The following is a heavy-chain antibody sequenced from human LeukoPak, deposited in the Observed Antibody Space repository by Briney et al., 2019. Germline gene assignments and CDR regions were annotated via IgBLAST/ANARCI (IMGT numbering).Heavy chain of an antibody. CDR1: GXSISSSSYY. CDR2: IYYSGST. CDR3: ARGTTVIDY. V-gene: IGHV4-39*01. D-gene: IGHD4-17*01. J-gene: IGHJ4*02. Sequence: SETLSLTWTVSGXSISSSSYYWGWIRQPPGKGLEWIGSIYYSGSTYYNPSLKSRVTISVDTSKNQFSLKLSSVTAADTAVYYCARGTTVIDYWGQGTLVTVSS.